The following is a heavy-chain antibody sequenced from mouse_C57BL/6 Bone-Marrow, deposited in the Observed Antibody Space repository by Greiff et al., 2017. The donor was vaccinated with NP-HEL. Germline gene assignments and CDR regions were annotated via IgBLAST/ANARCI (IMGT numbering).Heavy chain of an antibody. J-gene: IGHJ4*01. CDR3: ARSDGTGAMDY. CDR2: INPGSGGT. V-gene: IGHV1-54*01. D-gene: IGHD2-3*01. CDR1: GYAFTNYL. Sequence: LQESGAELVRPGTSVKVSCKASGYAFTNYLIEWVKQRPGQGLEWIGVINPGSGGTNYNEKFKGKATLTADKSSSTAYMQLSSLTSEDSAVYFCARSDGTGAMDYWGQGTSVTVSS.